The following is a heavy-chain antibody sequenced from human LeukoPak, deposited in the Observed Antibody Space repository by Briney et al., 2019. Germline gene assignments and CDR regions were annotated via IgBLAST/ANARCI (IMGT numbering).Heavy chain of an antibody. V-gene: IGHV4-4*09. CDR1: GGSIRSYY. CDR3: ARHLTYYYDSSGYSNAFDI. J-gene: IGHJ3*02. CDR2: IYTSGST. D-gene: IGHD3-22*01. Sequence: SETLSLTCTVSGGSIRSYYWSWIRQPPGKGLEWIGYIYTSGSTNYNPSLKSRVTISVDTSKNQFSLKLSSVTAADTAVYYCARHLTYYYDSSGYSNAFDIWGQGTMVTVSS.